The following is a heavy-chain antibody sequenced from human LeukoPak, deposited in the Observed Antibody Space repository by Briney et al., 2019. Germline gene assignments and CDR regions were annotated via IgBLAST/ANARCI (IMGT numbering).Heavy chain of an antibody. CDR2: IYSGGTT. V-gene: IGHV3-53*01. D-gene: IGHD4-23*01. CDR1: GFTVSGNY. Sequence: GGSLRLSCAVSGFTVSGNYMSWVRHAPGKGLEWVSLIYSGGTTYYADSVKGRFTISRDNSKNTLYLQMNSLRAEDTAVYYCARRTGGYSHPYDYWGQGILVTVSS. CDR3: ARRTGGYSHPYDY. J-gene: IGHJ4*02.